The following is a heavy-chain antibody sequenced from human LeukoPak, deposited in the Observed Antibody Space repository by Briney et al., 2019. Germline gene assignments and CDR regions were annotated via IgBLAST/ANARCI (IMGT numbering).Heavy chain of an antibody. J-gene: IGHJ6*02. CDR2: ISAYNGNT. D-gene: IGHD6-19*01. CDR3: ATAVAGTTDYYYYGMDV. CDR1: GYTFTSYG. V-gene: IGHV1-18*01. Sequence: ASVTVSCTASGYTFTSYGISWVRQAPGQGLEWMGWISAYNGNTNYAQKLQGRVTMTTDTSTSTAYMELRSLRSDDTAVYYCATAVAGTTDYYYYGMDVWGQGTTVTVSS.